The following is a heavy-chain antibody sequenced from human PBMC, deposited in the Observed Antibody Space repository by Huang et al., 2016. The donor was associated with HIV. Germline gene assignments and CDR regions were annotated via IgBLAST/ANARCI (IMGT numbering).Heavy chain of an antibody. D-gene: IGHD2-15*01. CDR2: SSNTGDTI. CDR1: GFTFSDYY. CDR3: ARGRYRLHP. V-gene: IGHV3-11*01. J-gene: IGHJ5*02. Sequence: QAQLVESGGGLVKPEGSLRLSCAASGFTFSDYYMAWIRQAPGKGLEWISYSSNTGDTIYYADSVRDRFTISRDNAKKSLSLQINSLRADDTAVYYCARGRYRLHPWGQGALVVVSS.